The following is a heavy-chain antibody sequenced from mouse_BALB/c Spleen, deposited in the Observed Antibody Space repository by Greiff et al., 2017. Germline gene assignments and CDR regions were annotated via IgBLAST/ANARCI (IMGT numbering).Heavy chain of an antibody. D-gene: IGHD2-1*01. CDR1: GFTFSSYA. Sequence: EVQVVESGGGLVKPGGSLKLSCAASGFTFSSYAMSWVRQSPEKRLEWVAEISSGGSYTYYPDTVTGRFTISRDNAKNTLYLEMSSLRSEDTAMYYCARDAGNYYFDYWGQGTTLTVSS. CDR2: ISSGGSYT. J-gene: IGHJ2*01. CDR3: ARDAGNYYFDY. V-gene: IGHV5-9-4*01.